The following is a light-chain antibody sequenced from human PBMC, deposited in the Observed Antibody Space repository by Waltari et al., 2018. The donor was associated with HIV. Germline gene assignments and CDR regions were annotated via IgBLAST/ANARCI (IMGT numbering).Light chain of an antibody. J-gene: IGKJ4*01. CDR2: DAS. Sequence: EIVLTQYPATLSLSPGERATLSCGASHSVGSLIAWYQQKPGQAPRLLIYDASNSATGIPARFSGSGSGTDFTLTISSLEPEDFAVYYCQQRSAWPLTFGGGTKVEIK. V-gene: IGKV3-11*01. CDR1: HSVGSL. CDR3: QQRSAWPLT.